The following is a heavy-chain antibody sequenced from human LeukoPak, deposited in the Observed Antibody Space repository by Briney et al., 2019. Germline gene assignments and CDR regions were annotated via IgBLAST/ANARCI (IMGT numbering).Heavy chain of an antibody. CDR1: GGSFSSYY. CDR2: IYTSGST. V-gene: IGHV4-4*07. CDR3: AREGASYYNSSKYWFGA. Sequence: SETLSLSCTVSGGSFSSYYWSWIRQPAGKGLEWIARIYTSGSTNYNPSLKSRVTMSVDTYKKHFLLKLSSVTAADTAVYYCAREGASYYNSSKYWFGARGTGTLVSVAS. J-gene: IGHJ5*02. D-gene: IGHD3-22*01.